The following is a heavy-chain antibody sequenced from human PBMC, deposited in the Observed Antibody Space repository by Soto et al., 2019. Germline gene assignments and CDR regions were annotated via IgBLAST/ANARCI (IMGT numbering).Heavy chain of an antibody. D-gene: IGHD3-16*01. Sequence: PSETLSLTCTVSGGSISSYYWSWIRQPPGKGLEWIGYIYYSGSTNYNPSLKSRVTISVDTSKNQFSLKLSSVTAADTAVYYCARHPFGYNDPYYFDYWGQGTLVTVSS. CDR2: IYYSGST. V-gene: IGHV4-59*08. J-gene: IGHJ4*02. CDR1: GGSISSYY. CDR3: ARHPFGYNDPYYFDY.